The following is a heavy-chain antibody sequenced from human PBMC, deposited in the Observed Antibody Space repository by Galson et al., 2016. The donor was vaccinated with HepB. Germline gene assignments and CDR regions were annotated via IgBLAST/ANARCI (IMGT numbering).Heavy chain of an antibody. CDR1: GYTFTTYG. CDR2: YNVGNGDP. D-gene: IGHD6-19*01. J-gene: IGHJ5*02. Sequence: SVKVSCKASGYTFTTYGIQWVRQAPGQRLEWIGWYNVGNGDPRYSQNFQGRVTFTRDTSASTAYMELSSLRSEDTAVYFCARGGQWLETNFFDPWGQGHLVTVSS. CDR3: ARGGQWLETNFFDP. V-gene: IGHV1-3*01.